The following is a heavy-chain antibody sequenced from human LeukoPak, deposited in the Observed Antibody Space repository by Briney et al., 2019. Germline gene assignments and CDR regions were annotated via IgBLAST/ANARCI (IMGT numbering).Heavy chain of an antibody. CDR1: GFTFSSYA. Sequence: PGGSLRLSCAASGFTFSSYAMNWVRQAPGKGLEWVSAISGGGDITYYAGSVKGRFTISRDNSKNTLYLPGSSLSADDTAVYYCAKAHSGSFYSGIHWGQGTLVTVSS. CDR2: ISGGGDIT. CDR3: AKAHSGSFYSGIH. D-gene: IGHD1-26*01. J-gene: IGHJ4*02. V-gene: IGHV3-23*01.